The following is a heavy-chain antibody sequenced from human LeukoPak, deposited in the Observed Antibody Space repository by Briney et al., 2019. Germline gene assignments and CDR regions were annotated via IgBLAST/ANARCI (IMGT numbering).Heavy chain of an antibody. CDR1: GYTFTGYY. V-gene: IGHV1-2*06. CDR2: INPNSGGT. J-gene: IGHJ6*03. CDR3: ARALRFLEWWEDYYYMDV. D-gene: IGHD3-3*01. Sequence: ASVKVSCKASGYTFTGYYMHWVRQAPGQGLEWMGRINPNSGGTNYAQKFQGRVTMTRDTSICTAYMELSRLRSDDTAVYYCARALRFLEWWEDYYYMDVWGKGTTVTVSS.